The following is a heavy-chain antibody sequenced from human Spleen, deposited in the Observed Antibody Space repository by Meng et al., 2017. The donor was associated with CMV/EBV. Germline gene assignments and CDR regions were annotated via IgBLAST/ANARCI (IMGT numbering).Heavy chain of an antibody. J-gene: IGHJ6*02. D-gene: IGHD3-3*01. V-gene: IGHV4-39*06. CDR2: LSYGGSI. Sequence: GSLRLSCTVSGASISSSSYFWDWIRQSPGKGLEWIGSLSYGGSIYYNSSLKRRVTISVDMSKNQITLRLRSVTAADTAVYYCAKIFPSDYYKYDMDVWGQGTTVTVSS. CDR1: GASISSSSYF. CDR3: AKIFPSDYYKYDMDV.